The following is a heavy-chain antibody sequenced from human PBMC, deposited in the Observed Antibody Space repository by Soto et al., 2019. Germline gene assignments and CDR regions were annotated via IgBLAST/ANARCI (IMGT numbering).Heavy chain of an antibody. V-gene: IGHV4-34*01. D-gene: IGHD1-26*01. CDR1: GGSFSDHY. CDR2: IHLSGRT. CDR3: TRTPTRGASAWFDP. J-gene: IGHJ5*02. Sequence: QVQLQQWGAGLLKPSETLSLTCAVYGGSFSDHYWIWIRQPPGKGLEWIGEIHLSGRTNYNPSLKSRVTISLDTSKNQFSVKLSSGTAADTSVYYFTRTPTRGASAWFDPWGQGTLVSVSS.